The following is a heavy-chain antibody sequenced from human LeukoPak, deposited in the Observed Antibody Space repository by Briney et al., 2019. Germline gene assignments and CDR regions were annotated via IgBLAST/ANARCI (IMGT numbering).Heavy chain of an antibody. CDR2: IYYSGST. CDR1: GGSISSSSYY. D-gene: IGHD3-22*01. Sequence: SETLSLTCTVSGGSISSSSYYWGWIRQPPGKGLEWIGSIYYSGSTYYNPSLKSRVTISVDTSKNQFSLKLSSVTAADTAVYYCARDAYYYDSSGYSPWGQGTLVTVSS. J-gene: IGHJ5*02. V-gene: IGHV4-39*07. CDR3: ARDAYYYDSSGYSP.